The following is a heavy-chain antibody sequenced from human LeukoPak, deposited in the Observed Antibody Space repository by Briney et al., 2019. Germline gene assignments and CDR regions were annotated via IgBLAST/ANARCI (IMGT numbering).Heavy chain of an antibody. V-gene: IGHV4-4*07. J-gene: IGHJ4*02. Sequence: SETLSLTCTVSGDSIISNYWSWIRQPAGQGLEWIGRIYYSGSTNYNPSLKSRVTISVDTSKNQFSLKLSSVTAADTAVYYCARAKDRYSSSWEYFDYWGQGTLVTVSS. CDR2: IYYSGST. D-gene: IGHD6-13*01. CDR3: ARAKDRYSSSWEYFDY. CDR1: GDSIISNY.